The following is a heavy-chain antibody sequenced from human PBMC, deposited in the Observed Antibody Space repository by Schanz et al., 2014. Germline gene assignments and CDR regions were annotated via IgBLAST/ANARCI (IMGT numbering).Heavy chain of an antibody. D-gene: IGHD1-7*01. Sequence: EVQLLESGGGLVQPGGSLRLSCIGSGFTFRSYALGWVRQAPGKGLEWVSLVSASGGGPFYADSVKGRFTISRDNAENTLYLQMNSLRVEDTAVYYCAMGGYQLHHWGQGTLXTVSS. CDR1: GFTFRSYA. CDR3: AMGGYQLHH. CDR2: VSASGGGP. V-gene: IGHV3-23*01. J-gene: IGHJ4*02.